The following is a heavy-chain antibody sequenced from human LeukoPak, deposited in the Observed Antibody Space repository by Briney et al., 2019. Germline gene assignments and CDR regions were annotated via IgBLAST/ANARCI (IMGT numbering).Heavy chain of an antibody. V-gene: IGHV3-30-3*01. CDR2: ISYDGSNR. CDR3: ARGSYDSSGYPPDY. J-gene: IGHJ4*02. Sequence: PGRSLRLSCAASGFTFSSYAMHWVRQAPGKGLVWVAVISYDGSNRYYADSVKGRFTISRDNSKNTLYLQMNSLRAEDTAVYYCARGSYDSSGYPPDYWGQGTLVTVSS. D-gene: IGHD3-22*01. CDR1: GFTFSSYA.